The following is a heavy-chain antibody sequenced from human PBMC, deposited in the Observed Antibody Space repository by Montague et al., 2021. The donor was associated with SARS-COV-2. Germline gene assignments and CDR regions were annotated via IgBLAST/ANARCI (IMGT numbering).Heavy chain of an antibody. CDR1: RGFINNYY. CDR3: ARGLGANLDY. J-gene: IGHJ4*02. V-gene: IGHV4-59*01. CDR2: VFYTGLN. D-gene: IGHD1-26*01. Sequence: SETLSFTCTVSRGFINNYYWNWIRQSPDKGLEWIGFVFYTGLNKXNPSLESRVTISLDTSGNQFSLRLTSVTAADTAVYFCARGLGANLDYWGQGILVTV.